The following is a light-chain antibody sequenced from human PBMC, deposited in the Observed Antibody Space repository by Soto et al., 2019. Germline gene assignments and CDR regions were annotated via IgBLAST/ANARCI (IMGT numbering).Light chain of an antibody. CDR1: TGAVTSGHY. Sequence: QAVVTQEPSVTVSPGGTVTLTCGSTTGAVTSGHYPYWFQQKPGQAPKTLIYDTNNRHSWTPARFSGSLLGGKAALTLSGAQPEDEAEYYYLLAYSGVWRVFGGGTKLTVL. CDR3: LLAYSGVWRV. CDR2: DTN. V-gene: IGLV7-46*01. J-gene: IGLJ3*02.